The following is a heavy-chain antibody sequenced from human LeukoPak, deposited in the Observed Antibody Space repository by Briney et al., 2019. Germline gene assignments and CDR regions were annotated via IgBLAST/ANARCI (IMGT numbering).Heavy chain of an antibody. CDR3: ARGRTAATYYYDYYGMDV. CDR2: INHSGST. J-gene: IGHJ6*02. D-gene: IGHD2-15*01. V-gene: IGHV4-34*01. Sequence: SETLSLTCAVYGGSFSGYYWSWIRQPPGKGLEWIGEINHSGSTNYNPSLKSRVTISVDTSKNQFSLKLSSVTAADTAVYYCARGRTAATYYYDYYGMDVWGQGTTVTVSS. CDR1: GGSFSGYY.